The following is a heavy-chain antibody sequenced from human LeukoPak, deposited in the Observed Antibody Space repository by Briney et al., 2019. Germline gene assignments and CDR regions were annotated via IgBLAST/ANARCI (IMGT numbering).Heavy chain of an antibody. CDR3: ASRRPGFWTS. V-gene: IGHV3-11*01. CDR1: GFTFIEYY. CDR2: ISSSGSTI. J-gene: IGHJ4*02. Sequence: GGALTLSCAGSGFTFIEYYISGIRQAPRKGLEWVSYISSSGSTIYYADSVKGRFTISRDNAKNSLYLQMNSLRAEDTAVYYCASRRPGFWTSWGQGTLVTVSS. D-gene: IGHD3/OR15-3a*01.